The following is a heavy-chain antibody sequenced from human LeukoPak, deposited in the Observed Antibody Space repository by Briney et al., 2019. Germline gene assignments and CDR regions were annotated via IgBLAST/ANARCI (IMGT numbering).Heavy chain of an antibody. D-gene: IGHD1-1*01. Sequence: ASVKLSCKVSGYTLTELSMHWVRQAPGKGLEWMGGFDPEDGETIYAQKFQGRVTMTEDTSTDTAYMELSRLRRADTAVYYCATVVDNWIAFDYWAQGTLVTVSS. CDR2: FDPEDGET. CDR1: GYTLTELS. CDR3: ATVVDNWIAFDY. J-gene: IGHJ4*02. V-gene: IGHV1-24*01.